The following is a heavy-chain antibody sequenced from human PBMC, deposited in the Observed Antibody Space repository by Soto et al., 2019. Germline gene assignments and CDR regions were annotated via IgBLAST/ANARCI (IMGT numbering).Heavy chain of an antibody. J-gene: IGHJ6*01. D-gene: IGHD3-10*01. V-gene: IGHV1-69*12. CDR3: ARVLLGFGYTYGDV. CDR2: IISIDATV. Sequence: QVQLVQSGAEVKKPGSSVKVSCKASGGTFSNFALISWVRQAPGQGLEWMGGIISIDATVNYAQKFQGRITLTAEESTTTAYMDLGSLSSEDTAVYYCARVLLGFGYTYGDVWGQGTTVTVSS. CDR1: GGTFSNFA.